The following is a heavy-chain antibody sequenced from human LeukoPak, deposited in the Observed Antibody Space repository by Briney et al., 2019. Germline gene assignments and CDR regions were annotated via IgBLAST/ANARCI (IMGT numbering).Heavy chain of an antibody. CDR2: INTDGSST. CDR1: GFTFSSYW. V-gene: IGHV3-74*01. J-gene: IGHJ4*02. D-gene: IGHD3-10*01. Sequence: GGSLRLSCAASGFTFSSYWMHWVRQAPGRGLVWVSRINTDGSSTSYADSVKGRFTISRDNAKNSLYLQMNSLRAEDTAVYYCARDVPRITMVRGVIDLWGQGTLVTVSS. CDR3: ARDVPRITMVRGVIDL.